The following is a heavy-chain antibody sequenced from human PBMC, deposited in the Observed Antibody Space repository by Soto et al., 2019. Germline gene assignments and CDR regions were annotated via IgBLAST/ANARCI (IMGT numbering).Heavy chain of an antibody. Sequence: QVQVVQSGAEVKKPGSSVKVSCKASGGSFRSFGISWVRQAPGQGLEWVGGIIPAFGTTHYAQDFQDRVTITADASTSTAYMGLSSLRSEDTALFYCAIENWGTGGYYFDIWGQGTLVTVSS. CDR3: AIENWGTGGYYFDI. CDR1: GGSFRSFG. D-gene: IGHD7-27*01. V-gene: IGHV1-69*01. CDR2: IIPAFGTT. J-gene: IGHJ4*02.